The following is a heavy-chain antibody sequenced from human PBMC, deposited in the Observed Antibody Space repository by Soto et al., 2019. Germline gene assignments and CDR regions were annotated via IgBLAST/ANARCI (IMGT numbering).Heavy chain of an antibody. CDR3: ARLAEYCNGIKCYSNFDF. V-gene: IGHV1-8*01. CDR2: MNPSSGET. J-gene: IGHJ4*01. CDR1: GYNFTNFD. Sequence: ASVKVSCKTSGYNFTNFDINWVRQAPGRGLVWMGWMNPSSGETGSAQNFQGRVTMTRDISTRTFFMQLTSHRSEDTAIYYCARLAEYCNGIKCYSNFDFWGRGTQVTVSS. D-gene: IGHD2-15*01.